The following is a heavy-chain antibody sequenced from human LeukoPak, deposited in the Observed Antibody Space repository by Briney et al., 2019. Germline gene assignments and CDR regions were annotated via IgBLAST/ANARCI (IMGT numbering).Heavy chain of an antibody. V-gene: IGHV3-23*01. Sequence: PGGSLRLSCAASGFTFSSYAMSWVRQAPGKGLEWVSAISGSGGSTYYADSVKGRFTISRDNSKNTLYLQMNSLRAEDTAVYYCAKDGRAAIVVVPAAHQDYWGQGTLVTVSS. CDR3: AKDGRAAIVVVPAAHQDY. D-gene: IGHD2-2*01. J-gene: IGHJ4*02. CDR1: GFTFSSYA. CDR2: ISGSGGST.